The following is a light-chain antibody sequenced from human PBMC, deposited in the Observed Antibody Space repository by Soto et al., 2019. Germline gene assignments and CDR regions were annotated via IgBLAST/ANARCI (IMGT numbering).Light chain of an antibody. CDR1: QSVSSY. J-gene: IGKJ5*01. CDR3: QQYSNWPLIT. CDR2: GAS. V-gene: IGKV3-15*01. Sequence: EIVITQSPVTLSVSPGEGATLSCRASQSVSSYLAWYQHKRGQAPRLLIYGASTRATGIPVRFSGSGSGTEFTLTISSLQSEDFAVYFCQQYSNWPLITFGQGTRLEIK.